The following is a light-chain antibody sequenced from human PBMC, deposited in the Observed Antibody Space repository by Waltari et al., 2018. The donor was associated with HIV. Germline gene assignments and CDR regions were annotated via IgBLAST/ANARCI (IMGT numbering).Light chain of an antibody. J-gene: IGKJ1*01. Sequence: EVVLTQSPLALPVTLGQPASISCRSSQSLAYSDGNTHLHWFQQRPGQSPRRLIYKVSNRDSGVPDRFSGSGSGTDFTLKISRVEAEDVGFYYCMQGTHWPPSWTFGQGTKVEIK. CDR2: KVS. V-gene: IGKV2-30*01. CDR3: MQGTHWPPSWT. CDR1: QSLAYSDGNTH.